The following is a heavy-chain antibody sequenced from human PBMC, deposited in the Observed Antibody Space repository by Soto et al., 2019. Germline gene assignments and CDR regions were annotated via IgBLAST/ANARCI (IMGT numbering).Heavy chain of an antibody. V-gene: IGHV5-51*01. Sequence: GESLKISCQGSGYAFNSFWIGWVRQMPGEGLEWMGLMFPWTSDTRYSPSFQGHVTISVDRSTGTGHLQWNSLKASDTAMYYCVTTRDGTTYFPYWGQGTLVTVSS. CDR1: GYAFNSFW. D-gene: IGHD1-7*01. CDR2: MFPWTSDT. CDR3: VTTRDGTTYFPY. J-gene: IGHJ4*02.